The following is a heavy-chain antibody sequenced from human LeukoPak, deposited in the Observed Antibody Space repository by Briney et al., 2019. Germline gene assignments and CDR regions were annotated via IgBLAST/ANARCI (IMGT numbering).Heavy chain of an antibody. J-gene: IGHJ6*03. V-gene: IGHV4-39*07. CDR3: ARSVKTMIVVVITYYYYYYMDV. D-gene: IGHD3-22*01. Sequence: SETLSLTCTVSGGSISSSSYYWGWIRQSPGKGLEWIGSIYYSGSTYYNPSLKSRVTISVDTSKNQFSLKLSSVTAADTAVYYCARSVKTMIVVVITYYYYYYMDVWGKGTTVTISS. CDR1: GGSISSSSYY. CDR2: IYYSGST.